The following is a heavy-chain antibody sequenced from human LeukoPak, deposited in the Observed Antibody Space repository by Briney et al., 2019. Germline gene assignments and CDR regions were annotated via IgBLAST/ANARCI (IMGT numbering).Heavy chain of an antibody. CDR2: INPSGGST. J-gene: IGHJ4*02. CDR3: ARSIYCSGGSCYWEGDY. D-gene: IGHD2-15*01. Sequence: GASVKVSCKASGYTFTSYYMHWVRQAPGQGLEWMGIINPSGGSTSYAQKFQGRVTMTRDTSTSTIYMELSGLRSEDTAVYYCARSIYCSGGSCYWEGDYWGQGTLVTVSS. V-gene: IGHV1-46*01. CDR1: GYTFTSYY.